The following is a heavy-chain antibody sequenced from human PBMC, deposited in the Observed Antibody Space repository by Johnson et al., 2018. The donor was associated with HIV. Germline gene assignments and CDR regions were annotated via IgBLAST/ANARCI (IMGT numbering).Heavy chain of an antibody. CDR3: AKDSLLGYCSGGSCYDDDAFDI. J-gene: IGHJ3*02. V-gene: IGHV3-74*01. CDR1: GFTFSSYW. Sequence: EVQLLESGGGLVQPGGYLRLSCAASGFTFSSYWMHWVRQAPGKGLVWVSRINSDGSSTSYADSVKGRFTISRDNAKNTLYLQMNSLRAEDTAVYYCAKDSLLGYCSGGSCYDDDAFDIWGQGTMVTVSS. CDR2: INSDGSST. D-gene: IGHD2-15*01.